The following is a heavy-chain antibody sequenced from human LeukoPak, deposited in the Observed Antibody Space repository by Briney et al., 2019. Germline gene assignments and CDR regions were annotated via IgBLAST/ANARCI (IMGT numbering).Heavy chain of an antibody. CDR2: ISSSGSTI. V-gene: IGHV3-11*04. D-gene: IGHD3-22*01. CDR3: ARYYYDSSGYSSKFDY. J-gene: IGHJ4*02. Sequence: GGSLGLSCAASGFTFSDYYMSWIRQAPGKGLEWVSYISSSGSTIYYADSVKGRFTISRDNAKNSLYLQMNSLRAEDTAVYYCARYYYDSSGYSSKFDYWGQGTLVTVSS. CDR1: GFTFSDYY.